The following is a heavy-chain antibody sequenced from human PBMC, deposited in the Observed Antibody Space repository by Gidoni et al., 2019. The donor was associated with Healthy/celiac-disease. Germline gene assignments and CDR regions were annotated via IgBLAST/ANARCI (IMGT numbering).Heavy chain of an antibody. CDR3: ARDFSLRSVVVKIEDNY. J-gene: IGHJ4*02. D-gene: IGHD3-22*01. CDR1: GLPFSSYS. Sequence: EVQLVESGGGLVKPGGSLRLSCAASGLPFSSYSMNWVRQAPGKGLEWVSSISSSSSYIYYADSVKGRFTISRDNAKNSLYLQMNSLRAEDTAVYYCARDFSLRSVVVKIEDNYWGQGTLVTVSS. CDR2: ISSSSSYI. V-gene: IGHV3-21*01.